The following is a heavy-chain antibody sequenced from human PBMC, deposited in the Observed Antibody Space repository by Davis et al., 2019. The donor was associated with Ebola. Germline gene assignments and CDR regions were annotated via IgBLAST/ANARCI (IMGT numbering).Heavy chain of an antibody. CDR3: ARGRYCSSTSCYTAFVGY. J-gene: IGHJ4*02. CDR2: INWNGGST. V-gene: IGHV3-20*04. D-gene: IGHD2-2*02. CDR1: GFTFDDYG. Sequence: GGSLRLSCAASGFTFDDYGMSWVRQAPGKGLDWVSGINWNGGSTGYADSVKGRFTISRDNAKNTLYLQMNSLRAEDTAVYYCARGRYCSSTSCYTAFVGYWGQGTLVTVSS.